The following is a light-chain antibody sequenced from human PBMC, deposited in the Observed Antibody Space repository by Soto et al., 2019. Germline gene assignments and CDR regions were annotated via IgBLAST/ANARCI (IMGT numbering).Light chain of an antibody. V-gene: IGLV1-47*01. CDR2: RKN. Sequence: QSVLTQPPSASGTPGQTVTISCSGSSSNIGSNYVYWYQQFPGAAPKLLIYRKNLRPSGVPDRFSGSKSGTSASLAISGLRSEDEADYYCASWDDSLSGVVFGGGTQLTVL. CDR3: ASWDDSLSGVV. J-gene: IGLJ3*02. CDR1: SSNIGSNY.